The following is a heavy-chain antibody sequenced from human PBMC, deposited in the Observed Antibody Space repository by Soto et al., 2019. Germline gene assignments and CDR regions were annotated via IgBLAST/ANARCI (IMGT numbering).Heavy chain of an antibody. V-gene: IGHV1-18*04. J-gene: IGHJ6*02. D-gene: IGHD2-8*01. Sequence: ASVKVSCKASGYTFTSYGISWVRQSPGQGLEWMGWISAYNGNTNYAQKLQGRVTMTTDTSTGTAYMELRSLRSDDTAVYYCARDPAGVGMVYAIGYYYYGMDVWGQGTTVTVSS. CDR1: GYTFTSYG. CDR2: ISAYNGNT. CDR3: ARDPAGVGMVYAIGYYYYGMDV.